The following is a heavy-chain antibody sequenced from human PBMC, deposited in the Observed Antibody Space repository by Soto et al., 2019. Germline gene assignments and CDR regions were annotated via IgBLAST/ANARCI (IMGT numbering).Heavy chain of an antibody. CDR3: AVRIG. Sequence: EVQLMESGGGLVQPGGSLRLACVGSGFTFSSYWMHWVRQAPGKGLVCVSSIKSDGSSIHYADSVKGRFTISRDNAKNTLYLQMNSLRAEDTAVYYCAVRIGWGQGTLVTVSS. D-gene: IGHD2-15*01. CDR1: GFTFSSYW. J-gene: IGHJ4*02. V-gene: IGHV3-74*01. CDR2: IKSDGSSI.